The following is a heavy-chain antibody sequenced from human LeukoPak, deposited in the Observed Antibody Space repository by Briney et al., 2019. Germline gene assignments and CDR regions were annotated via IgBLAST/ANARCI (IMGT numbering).Heavy chain of an antibody. D-gene: IGHD3-22*01. CDR3: ARISRVTMLVDAFDI. CDR1: GFTVSSNY. V-gene: IGHV3-66*01. Sequence: SGGSLRLSCAASGFTVSSNYMSWVRQAPGKGLEWVSVIYSGGSTYYADSVKGRFTISRDNSKNTLYLQMNSLRAEDTAVYYCARISRVTMLVDAFDIWGQGTMVTVSS. CDR2: IYSGGST. J-gene: IGHJ3*02.